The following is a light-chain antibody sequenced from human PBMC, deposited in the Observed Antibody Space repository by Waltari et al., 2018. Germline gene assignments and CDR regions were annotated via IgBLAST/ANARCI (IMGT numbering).Light chain of an antibody. Sequence: EIVLTQSPATLSLSPGESATLSCRATQSVSSYLAWYQQRPGQAPRLLIYDASIRATGNPARFTGSGSETDFTLTISSLEPEDVAVYYCQQRSKWPLTFGGGTKVEIK. J-gene: IGKJ4*01. CDR2: DAS. V-gene: IGKV3-11*01. CDR1: QSVSSY. CDR3: QQRSKWPLT.